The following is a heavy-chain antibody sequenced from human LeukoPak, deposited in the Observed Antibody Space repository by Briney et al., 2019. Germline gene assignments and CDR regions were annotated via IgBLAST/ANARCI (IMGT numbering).Heavy chain of an antibody. Sequence: GGSLRLSCAASGFSFSGYSMNWVRQAPGKRLEWVSYISGSSGNIYNADSVTGRFTISRDNAKNSLYLQMNSLRAEDTALYYCARGQGDFWSGSYYYYYMDVWGKGTTVTVSS. V-gene: IGHV3-48*04. CDR2: ISGSSGNI. CDR1: GFSFSGYS. D-gene: IGHD3-3*01. J-gene: IGHJ6*03. CDR3: ARGQGDFWSGSYYYYYMDV.